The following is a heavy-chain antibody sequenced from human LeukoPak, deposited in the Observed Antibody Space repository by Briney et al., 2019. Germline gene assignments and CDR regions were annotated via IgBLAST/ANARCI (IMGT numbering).Heavy chain of an antibody. CDR2: ISYDGSNK. CDR3: ARDGRGDYYDSSGRLDY. CDR1: GFTFSSYA. D-gene: IGHD3-22*01. Sequence: GRSLRLSCAASGFTFSSYAMHWVRQAPGKGLEWVAVISYDGSNKYYADSVKGRLTISRDNSKNTLYLQMNSLRAEDTAVYYCARDGRGDYYDSSGRLDYWGQGTLVTVSS. V-gene: IGHV3-30-3*01. J-gene: IGHJ4*02.